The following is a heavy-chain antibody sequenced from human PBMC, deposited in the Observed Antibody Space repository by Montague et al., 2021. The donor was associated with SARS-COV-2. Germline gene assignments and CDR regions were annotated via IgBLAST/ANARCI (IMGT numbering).Heavy chain of an antibody. CDR1: GGSISSYY. J-gene: IGHJ3*02. CDR2: IYYSGST. CDR3: ARRGLGYCSGGSCPNAFDT. D-gene: IGHD2-15*01. V-gene: IGHV4-59*01. Sequence: SETLSLTCTVSGGSISSYYWSWIRQPPGKGLEWIGYIYYSGSTNYNPSLKSRVTISVDTSKNQFSLKLSSVTAADTAVYYCARRGLGYCSGGSCPNAFDTWGQGTMVTVSS.